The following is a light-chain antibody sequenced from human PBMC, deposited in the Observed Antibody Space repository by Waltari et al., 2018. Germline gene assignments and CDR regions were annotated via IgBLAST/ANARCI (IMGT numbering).Light chain of an antibody. CDR1: QSLLHRNGNNS. J-gene: IGKJ1*01. CDR3: MQSLQTLWT. CDR2: LGS. Sequence: DIVVTQSPLSLPVTPGEPASISCRSSQSLLHRNGNNSLDWYLQKPGQSSQLLIYLGSNRASGVPDRFSGSGSGTDFTLRISRVEAEDVGVYYCMQSLQTLWTFGPGTKVEIK. V-gene: IGKV2-28*01.